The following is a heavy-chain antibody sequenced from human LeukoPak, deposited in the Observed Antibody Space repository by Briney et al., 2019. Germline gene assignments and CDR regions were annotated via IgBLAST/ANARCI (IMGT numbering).Heavy chain of an antibody. CDR2: VSGTGYST. V-gene: IGHV3-23*01. CDR1: GFTFSSYA. J-gene: IGHJ4*02. D-gene: IGHD1-7*01. CDR3: AKRATGTLDY. Sequence: GGSLRLSCAASGFTFSSYAMSWVRQAPGKGLEWVSVVSGTGYSTYYADSVKGRFTISRDNSKNTLYLQMNSLRVEDTAVYYCAKRATGTLDYWGQGTLVTVSS.